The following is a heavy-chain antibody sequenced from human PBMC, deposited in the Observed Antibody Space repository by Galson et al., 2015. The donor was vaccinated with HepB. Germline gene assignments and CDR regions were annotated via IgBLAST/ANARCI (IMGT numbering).Heavy chain of an antibody. CDR3: ARDLTPSYAFDI. CDR2: INAGNGNT. Sequence: SVKVSCKASGYTFTTYAMHWVRQAPGQRLEWMGWINAGNGNTKYSQTFQGRVTITRDTSATTAYMELSRLSSEDTAVYYCARDLTPSYAFDIWGQGTMVTVSS. CDR1: GYTFTTYA. J-gene: IGHJ3*02. D-gene: IGHD4-23*01. V-gene: IGHV1-3*01.